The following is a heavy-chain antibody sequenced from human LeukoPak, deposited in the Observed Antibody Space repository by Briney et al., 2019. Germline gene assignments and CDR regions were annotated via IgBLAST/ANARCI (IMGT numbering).Heavy chain of an antibody. Sequence: GGSLRLSCAASRFTFSSYWMHWVRQAPGKGLVWVSRINSDGSSTSYADSVKGRFTISRDNAKNTLYLQMNSLGAEDTAVYYCARGQQLVRYYYYYYYMDVWGKGTTVTVSS. D-gene: IGHD6-13*01. CDR1: RFTFSSYW. CDR3: ARGQQLVRYYYYYYYMDV. V-gene: IGHV3-74*01. CDR2: INSDGSST. J-gene: IGHJ6*03.